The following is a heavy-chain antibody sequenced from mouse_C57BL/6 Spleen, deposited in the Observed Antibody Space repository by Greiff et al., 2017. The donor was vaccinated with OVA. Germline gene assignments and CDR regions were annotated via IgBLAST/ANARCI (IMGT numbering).Heavy chain of an antibody. CDR2: IWTGGGT. D-gene: IGHD1-1*01. Sequence: VKLVESGPGLVAPSQCLSITCTVSGFSLTSYAISWVRQPPGKGLEWLGVIWTGGGTNYNSALKSRLSISKDNSKSQVFLKMNSLQTDDTARHYCARNYCSSDYYAMDYWGQGTSVTVSS. J-gene: IGHJ4*01. V-gene: IGHV2-9-1*01. CDR3: ARNYCSSDYYAMDY. CDR1: GFSLTSYA.